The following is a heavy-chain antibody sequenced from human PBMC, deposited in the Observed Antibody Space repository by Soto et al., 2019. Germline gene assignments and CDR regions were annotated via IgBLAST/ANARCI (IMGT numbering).Heavy chain of an antibody. CDR1: GGSLSSSSYY. D-gene: IGHD2-2*01. CDR3: ARAVVVVPAAQDYYYYYGMDV. Sequence: PSETLSLTCPVSGGSLSSSSYYLSWLRPPPGKGLEWIGEINHSGSTNYNPSLKSRVTISVDTSKNQFSLKLSSVTAADTAVYYCARAVVVVPAAQDYYYYYGMDVWGQGNKVTVS. CDR2: INHSGST. J-gene: IGHJ6*02. V-gene: IGHV4-39*07.